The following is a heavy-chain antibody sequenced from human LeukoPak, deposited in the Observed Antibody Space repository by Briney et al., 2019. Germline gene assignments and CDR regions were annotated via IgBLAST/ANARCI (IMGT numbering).Heavy chain of an antibody. V-gene: IGHV3-49*03. CDR3: TRDRGIAAPPSG. CDR2: IRSKAYGGTT. J-gene: IGHJ4*02. D-gene: IGHD6-13*01. CDR1: GFTFGDYA. Sequence: GGSLRLSCTASGFTFGDYAMSWFRQAPGKGLEWVGFIRSKAYGGTTEYAASVKGRFTISRDDSKSIAYLQMNNLKTEDTAVYYCTRDRGIAAPPSGWGQGTLVTVSS.